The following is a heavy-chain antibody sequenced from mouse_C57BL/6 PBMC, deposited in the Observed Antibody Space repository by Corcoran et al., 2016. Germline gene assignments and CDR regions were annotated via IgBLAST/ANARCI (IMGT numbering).Heavy chain of an antibody. V-gene: IGHV3-6*01. D-gene: IGHD2-5*01. CDR2: ISYDGSN. CDR3: ARKGIYSNSVWYAY. J-gene: IGHJ3*01. CDR1: GYSITSGYY. Sequence: DVQLQESGPGLVKPSQSLSLTCSVTGYSITSGYYWNWIRQFPGNKLEWMGYISYDGSNNYNPSLKNRISITRDTSKNQFFLKLNSVTTEDTATYYCARKGIYSNSVWYAYWGQGTLVTVSA.